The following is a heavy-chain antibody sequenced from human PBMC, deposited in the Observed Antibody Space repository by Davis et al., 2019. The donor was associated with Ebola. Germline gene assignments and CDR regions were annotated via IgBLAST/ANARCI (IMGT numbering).Heavy chain of an antibody. CDR3: AQGGMYGPYYNYYALAV. J-gene: IGHJ6*02. D-gene: IGHD2-8*01. Sequence: GESLKISCAASGFTFGCYAIHWVRQAPGKGLEWVAVISDDGTDKDYTDSVKGRFTISRDNSKNTLYLQMNSLRAEDTAVYYCAQGGMYGPYYNYYALAVWGQGTTVTVSS. CDR1: GFTFGCYA. V-gene: IGHV3-30*18. CDR2: ISDDGTDK.